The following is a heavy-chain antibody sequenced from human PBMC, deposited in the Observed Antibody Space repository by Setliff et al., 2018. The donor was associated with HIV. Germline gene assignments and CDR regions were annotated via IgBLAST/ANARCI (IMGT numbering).Heavy chain of an antibody. V-gene: IGHV1-18*01. CDR2: ISAYNGNT. J-gene: IGHJ3*02. Sequence: ASVKVSCKASGGTFSSYAMSWVRQAPGQGLAWMGWISAYNGNTNYAQKLQGRVTMTTDTSPSTAYMELRSLRSDDTAVYYCARIKARDDAFDIWGQGTMVTVSS. CDR3: ARIKARDDAFDI. CDR1: GGTFSSYA.